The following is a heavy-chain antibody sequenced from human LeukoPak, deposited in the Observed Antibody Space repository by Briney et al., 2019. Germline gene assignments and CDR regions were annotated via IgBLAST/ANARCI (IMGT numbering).Heavy chain of an antibody. CDR3: ARGAIYYGMDV. CDR1: GYTFTSYG. J-gene: IGHJ6*02. V-gene: IGHV1-8*02. CDR2: MNPNSGNT. Sequence: ASVKVSCKASGYTFTSYGISWVRQATGQGLEWMGWMNPNSGNTGYAQKFQGRVTMTRNTSISTAYMELSSLRSEDTAVYYCARGAIYYGMDVWGQGTTVTVSS.